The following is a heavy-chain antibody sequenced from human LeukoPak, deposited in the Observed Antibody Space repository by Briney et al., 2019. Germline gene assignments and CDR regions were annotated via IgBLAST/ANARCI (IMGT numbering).Heavy chain of an antibody. CDR1: GGSHSSYY. V-gene: IGHV4-59*01. Sequence: SETLSLTCTVSGGSHSSYYWSLIRQPAGKGLEWIGYIYYSGSTNYNPSLKSRVTISVDTSKNQFSLKLSSVTAADTAVYYCARTHSGSYYDFWSGYYDYWGQGTLVTVSS. J-gene: IGHJ4*02. CDR3: ARTHSGSYYDFWSGYYDY. CDR2: IYYSGST. D-gene: IGHD3-3*01.